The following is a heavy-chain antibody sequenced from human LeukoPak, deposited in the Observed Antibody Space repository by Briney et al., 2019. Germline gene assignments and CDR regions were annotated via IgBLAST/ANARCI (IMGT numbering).Heavy chain of an antibody. D-gene: IGHD1-1*01. V-gene: IGHV4-39*07. Sequence: PSETLSLTCSVADGSISSRSVYWGWIRQSPGKGLEWIGSIYYSGTSYYNPSLKSRVTISVDTSKNQFSLKLSSVTAADTAVYYCARANEGLDYWGQGTLVTVSS. CDR1: DGSISSRSVY. J-gene: IGHJ4*02. CDR3: ARANEGLDY. CDR2: IYYSGTS.